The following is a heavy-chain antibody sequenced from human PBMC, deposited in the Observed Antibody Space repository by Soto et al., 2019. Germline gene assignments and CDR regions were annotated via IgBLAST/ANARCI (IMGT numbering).Heavy chain of an antibody. J-gene: IGHJ4*02. CDR3: ARGCDSSGYYYDLDY. D-gene: IGHD3-22*01. V-gene: IGHV4-34*01. Sequence: PSETLSLTRAVYGGSYCGYSWSWLRHPPGKGLEWIGEINHSGSTNYNPSLKSRVTISVDTSKNQFSLKLSSVTAADTAVYYCARGCDSSGYYYDLDYWGQGTRVTVS. CDR1: GGSYCGYS. CDR2: INHSGST.